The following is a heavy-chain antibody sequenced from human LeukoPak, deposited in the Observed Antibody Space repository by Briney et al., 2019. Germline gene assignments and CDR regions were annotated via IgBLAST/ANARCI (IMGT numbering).Heavy chain of an antibody. CDR1: GFTFSSYA. CDR2: ISGSGGST. CDR3: AREPYCSSTSCYARYYFDY. J-gene: IGHJ4*02. V-gene: IGHV3-23*01. D-gene: IGHD2-2*01. Sequence: GGSLRLSCAASGFTFSSYAMSWVRQAPGKGLEWVSAISGSGGSTYYADSVKGRFTISRDNSKNTLYLQMNSLRAEDTAVYYCAREPYCSSTSCYARYYFDYWGQGTLVTVSS.